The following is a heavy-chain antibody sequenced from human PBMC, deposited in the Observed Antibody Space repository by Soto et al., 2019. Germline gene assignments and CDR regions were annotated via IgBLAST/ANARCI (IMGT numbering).Heavy chain of an antibody. CDR2: IYHSGTT. D-gene: IGHD2-21*01. CDR3: ARHISVPRTRGFDY. Sequence: QVQLQXSGPGLXKPXGXLXLTCAVSGGSISTNWWSWVRQPPGKGLEWIGEIYHSGTTNYNPSLRSRVTISIDKSKNQLSLDLTSVTAADTAVYYCARHISVPRTRGFDYWGQGTLVTVSS. CDR1: GGSISTNW. V-gene: IGHV4-4*02. J-gene: IGHJ4*02.